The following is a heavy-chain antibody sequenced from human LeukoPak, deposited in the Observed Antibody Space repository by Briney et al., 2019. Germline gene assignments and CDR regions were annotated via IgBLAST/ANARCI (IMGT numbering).Heavy chain of an antibody. V-gene: IGHV4-34*01. CDR3: ARHLSSGWYLTAFSGLYYFDY. CDR1: GGSFSGYY. CDR2: INHSGST. J-gene: IGHJ4*02. D-gene: IGHD6-19*01. Sequence: SETLSLTFAVYGGSFSGYYWSWIRQPPGKGLEWIGEINHSGSTNYNPSLKSRVTISVDTSKNQFSLKLSSVTAADTAVYYCARHLSSGWYLTAFSGLYYFDYWGQGTLVTVSS.